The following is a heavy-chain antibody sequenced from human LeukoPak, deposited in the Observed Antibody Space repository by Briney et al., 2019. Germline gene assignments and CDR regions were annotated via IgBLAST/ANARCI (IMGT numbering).Heavy chain of an antibody. Sequence: GGSLRLSCAASGFTPCSYAMHWVRPAPGKGLGRGAVISYDGSNKYYADSVKGRFTISRDNSKNTLYLQMNSLRAEDPDVYYCARDPEYYDFWSGYYPPYYFDYWGQGSLVTVSS. J-gene: IGHJ4*02. CDR2: ISYDGSNK. CDR1: GFTPCSYA. D-gene: IGHD3-3*01. V-gene: IGHV3-30-3*01. CDR3: ARDPEYYDFWSGYYPPYYFDY.